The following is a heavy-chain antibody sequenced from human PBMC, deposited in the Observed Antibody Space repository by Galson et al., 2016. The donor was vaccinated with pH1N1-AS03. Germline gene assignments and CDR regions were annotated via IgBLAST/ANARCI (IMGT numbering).Heavy chain of an antibody. CDR3: GRHLRNSYSMDV. J-gene: IGHJ6*02. CDR2: IYYTGDI. Sequence: ETLSLTCTASGGSINSYYWTWIRQPPGKGLEWIGQIYYTGDIIYTPSLRSRVTISVDTSKNQFSLSLSSVTAAEPAVYYCGRHLRNSYSMDVWGQGTTVTVSS. CDR1: GGSINSYY. V-gene: IGHV4-59*08. D-gene: IGHD2-21*01.